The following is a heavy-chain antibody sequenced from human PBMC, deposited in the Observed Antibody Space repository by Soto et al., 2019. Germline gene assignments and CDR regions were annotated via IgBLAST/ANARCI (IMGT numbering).Heavy chain of an antibody. CDR2: ISYDGSNE. D-gene: IGHD3-10*01. CDR1: GFTFSNYA. CDR3: ARNYYGSGSYLGPFGY. V-gene: IGHV3-30*04. Sequence: PGGSLRLSCAASGFTFSNYAMHWVRQAPGKGLEWVAVISYDGSNEYYADSVKGRFTVSRDNSKNTLYLQMNTLRPEDTAVYYCARNYYGSGSYLGPFGYRGQGTLVTVPQ. J-gene: IGHJ4*02.